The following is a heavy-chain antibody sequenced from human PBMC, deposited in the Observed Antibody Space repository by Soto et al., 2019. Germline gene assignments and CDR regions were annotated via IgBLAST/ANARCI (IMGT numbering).Heavy chain of an antibody. J-gene: IGHJ4*02. V-gene: IGHV3-73*01. CDR1: GFTFSGSA. CDR2: IRSKANSYAT. D-gene: IGHD3-22*01. Sequence: RGSLRLSCAASGFTFSGSAMHWVRQASGKGLEWVGRIRSKANSYATAYAASVKGRFTISRDNSKNTLYLQMNSLRAEDTAVYYCANYDSSGFLDYWGRGTLVTVS. CDR3: ANYDSSGFLDY.